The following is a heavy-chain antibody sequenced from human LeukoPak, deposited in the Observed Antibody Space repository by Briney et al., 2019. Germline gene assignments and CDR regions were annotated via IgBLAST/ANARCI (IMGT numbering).Heavy chain of an antibody. CDR3: ARGAYDFWSGYPFDY. CDR2: IYPGDSDT. V-gene: IGHV5-51*01. Sequence: GESLKISCKGSGYSFTSYWIGWVRQMPGKGLEWMGIIYPGDSDTRYSPSFQGQVTISADKSISTAYLQWSSLKASDTAMYYCARGAYDFWSGYPFDYWGQGTLVTVSS. J-gene: IGHJ4*02. D-gene: IGHD3-3*01. CDR1: GYSFTSYW.